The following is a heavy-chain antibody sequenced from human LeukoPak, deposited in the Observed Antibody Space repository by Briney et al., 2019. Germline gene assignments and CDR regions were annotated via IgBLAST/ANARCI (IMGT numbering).Heavy chain of an antibody. V-gene: IGHV3-74*01. CDR1: GFTFSSYW. CDR2: ISGDERST. J-gene: IGHJ2*01. Sequence: GGSLRLSCAASGFTFSSYWMHWVRQAPGKGLVWVSRISGDERSTNYAASVKGRFTISRDNARNTLYPQMNSLRADDTALYYCAREGRDFARYFDLWGRGTLVAVSS. CDR3: AREGRDFARYFDL. D-gene: IGHD2-21*02.